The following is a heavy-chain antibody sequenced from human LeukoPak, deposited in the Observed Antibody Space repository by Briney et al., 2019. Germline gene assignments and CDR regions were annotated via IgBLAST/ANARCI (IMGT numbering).Heavy chain of an antibody. CDR1: GGSISSGGYY. V-gene: IGHV4-30-2*01. D-gene: IGHD2-15*01. J-gene: IGHJ4*02. CDR3: ASMAGEDGGQSY. CDR2: IYHSGST. Sequence: SETLSLTCTVSGGSISSGGYYWSWIRQPPGKGLEWIGYIYHSGSTYYNPSLKSRVTISVDRSKNQFSLKLSSVTAADTAVYYCASMAGEDGGQSYWGQGTLVTVSS.